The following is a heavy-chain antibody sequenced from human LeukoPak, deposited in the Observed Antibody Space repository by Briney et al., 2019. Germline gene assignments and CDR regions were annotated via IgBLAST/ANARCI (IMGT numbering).Heavy chain of an antibody. V-gene: IGHV1-18*01. CDR3: ARGYYDSSGYHLDY. CDR2: ISGSTGIT. Sequence: ASVKVSCKASGYSFSTYGISWVRKAPGQGPEWMGWISGSTGITHYAQTVQGRVTMTTDTSTGTAYMELRSLSPDDTAVYYCARGYYDSSGYHLDYWGQGTLVTVSS. J-gene: IGHJ4*02. CDR1: GYSFSTYG. D-gene: IGHD3-22*01.